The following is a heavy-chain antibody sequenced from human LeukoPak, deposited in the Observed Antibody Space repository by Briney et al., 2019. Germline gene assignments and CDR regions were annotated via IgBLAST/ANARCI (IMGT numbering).Heavy chain of an antibody. J-gene: IGHJ3*02. CDR2: ISGSGGST. CDR1: GFTFSSYA. V-gene: IGHV3-23*01. D-gene: IGHD2-15*01. Sequence: GGSLRRSCAASGFTFSSYAMSWVRQAPGKGLEWVSAISGSGGSTYYADSVKGRFTISRDNSKNTLYLQMNSLRAEDTAVYYCARDRAMCSDGSCYSDGFDIWGQGTMVTVSS. CDR3: ARDRAMCSDGSCYSDGFDI.